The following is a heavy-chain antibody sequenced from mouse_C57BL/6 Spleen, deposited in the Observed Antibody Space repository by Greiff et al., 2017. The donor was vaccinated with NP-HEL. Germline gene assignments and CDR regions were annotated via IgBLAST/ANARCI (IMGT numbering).Heavy chain of an antibody. CDR2: INPSTGGT. CDR3: ARSITGTPWYFDV. J-gene: IGHJ1*03. V-gene: IGHV1-42*01. CDR1: GYSFTGYY. D-gene: IGHD4-1*01. Sequence: EVQLQQSGPELVKPGASVKISCKASGYSFTGYYMNWVKQSPEKSLEWIGEINPSTGGTTYNQKFKAKATLTVDKSSSTAYMQLKSLTSEDSAVYYCARSITGTPWYFDVWGTGTTVTVSS.